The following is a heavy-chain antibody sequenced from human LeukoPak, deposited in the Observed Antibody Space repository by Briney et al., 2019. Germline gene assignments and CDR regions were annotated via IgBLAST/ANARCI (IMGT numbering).Heavy chain of an antibody. J-gene: IGHJ4*02. Sequence: GGSLRLSCAASGFNFANHAMSWVRQAPGKGLEWVSLIYSGGAIRYADSVKGRFTISRDSSKNTLFLQMNDLTVEDTARYYCARRPGNWGQGILVTVSS. D-gene: IGHD1-14*01. CDR2: IYSGGAI. CDR1: GFNFANHA. CDR3: ARRPGN. V-gene: IGHV3-23*03.